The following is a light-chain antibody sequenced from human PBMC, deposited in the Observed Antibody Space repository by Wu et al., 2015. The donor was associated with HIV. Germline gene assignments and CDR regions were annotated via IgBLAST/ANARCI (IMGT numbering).Light chain of an antibody. Sequence: EIVLTQSPITLSLSPGKRATLSCRASQSVTNNYLAWYQQKPGQPPRLLIYGASNRATGILDRFSGSGSGTDFTLTISRLGPEDFAVYSCQQYCSSPYTFGQGTNLEI. CDR1: QSVTNNY. CDR3: QQYCSSPYT. J-gene: IGKJ2*01. CDR2: GAS. V-gene: IGKV3-20*01.